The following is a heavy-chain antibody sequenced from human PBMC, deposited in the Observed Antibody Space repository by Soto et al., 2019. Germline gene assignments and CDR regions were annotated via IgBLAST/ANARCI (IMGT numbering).Heavy chain of an antibody. CDR3: ARGPRAAAGNFDY. D-gene: IGHD6-13*01. CDR1: GGSISSYY. J-gene: IGHJ4*02. Sequence: SETLSLTCTVSGGSISSYYWSWIRQPPGKGLEWIGYIYYSGSTNYNPSLKSRVTISVDTSKNQFSLKLSSVTAADTAVYYCARGPRAAAGNFDYWGQGTLVTVSS. CDR2: IYYSGST. V-gene: IGHV4-59*01.